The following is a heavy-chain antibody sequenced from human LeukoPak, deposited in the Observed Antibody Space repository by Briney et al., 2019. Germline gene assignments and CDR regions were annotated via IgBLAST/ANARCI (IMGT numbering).Heavy chain of an antibody. D-gene: IGHD6-6*01. CDR1: GFTFSSYA. CDR2: IYSGGST. V-gene: IGHV3-53*01. CDR3: ARNSPSIAARHY. Sequence: PGGSLRLSCAASGFTFSSYAMSWVRQAPGKGLEWVSVIYSGGSTYYADSVKGRFTISRDNSKNTLYLQMNSLRAEDTAVYYCARNSPSIAARHYWGQGTLVTVSS. J-gene: IGHJ4*02.